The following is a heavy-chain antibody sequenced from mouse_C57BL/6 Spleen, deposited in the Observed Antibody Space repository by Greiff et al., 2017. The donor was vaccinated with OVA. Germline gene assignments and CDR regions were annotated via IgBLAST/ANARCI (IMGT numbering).Heavy chain of an antibody. CDR3: TEDGSSPPIDYGRAMDY. V-gene: IGHV1-15*01. CDR2: IDPETGGT. Sequence: QVQLQQSGAELVRPGASVTLSCKASGYTFTDYEMHWVKQTPVHGLEWIGAIDPETGGTAYNQKFKGKAILTADKSSSTAYMELRSLTSEDSAVYYSTEDGSSPPIDYGRAMDYWGQGTSVTVSS. CDR1: GYTFTDYE. J-gene: IGHJ4*01. D-gene: IGHD1-1*01.